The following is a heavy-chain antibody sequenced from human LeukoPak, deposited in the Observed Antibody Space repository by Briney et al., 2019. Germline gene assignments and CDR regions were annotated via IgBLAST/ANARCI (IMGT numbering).Heavy chain of an antibody. Sequence: GGSLRLSCAASGFTFSSYSMNWVRQAPGKGLEWVSVISGSGGSAYYADSVKGRFTISRDNSKNTLYLQMNSLRAEDTAVYYCAKAVVGGIAVAGTGYWGQGTLVTVSS. V-gene: IGHV3-23*01. CDR3: AKAVVGGIAVAGTGY. CDR1: GFTFSSYS. D-gene: IGHD6-19*01. J-gene: IGHJ4*02. CDR2: ISGSGGSA.